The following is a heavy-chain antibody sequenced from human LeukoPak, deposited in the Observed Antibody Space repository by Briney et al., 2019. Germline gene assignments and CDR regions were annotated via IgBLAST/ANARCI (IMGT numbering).Heavy chain of an antibody. CDR3: ARGSGYSPLEDY. J-gene: IGHJ4*02. D-gene: IGHD3-22*01. CDR2: IIPIFGTA. V-gene: IGHV1-69*01. CDR1: GGTFSSYA. Sequence: GASVKVSCKASGGTFSSYAISWVRQAPGQGLGWMGGIIPIFGTANYAQKFQGRVTITADESTSTAYMELRSLRSDDTAVYYCARGSGYSPLEDYWGQGTLVTVSS.